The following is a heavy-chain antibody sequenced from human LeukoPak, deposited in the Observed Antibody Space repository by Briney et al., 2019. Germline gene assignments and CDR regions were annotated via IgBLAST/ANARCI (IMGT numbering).Heavy chain of an antibody. J-gene: IGHJ4*02. CDR3: AREPQIVPLRLDY. V-gene: IGHV3-74*01. CDR1: GFTISNYW. D-gene: IGHD3-16*02. CDR2: INSDGSST. Sequence: GGSLRLSCAASGFTISNYWMHWVRQAPGKGLVWVSRINSDGSSTSYADSVRGRFSISRDNAKNTLYLQMNSLRAEDTAVYYCAREPQIVPLRLDYWGQGTLVTVSS.